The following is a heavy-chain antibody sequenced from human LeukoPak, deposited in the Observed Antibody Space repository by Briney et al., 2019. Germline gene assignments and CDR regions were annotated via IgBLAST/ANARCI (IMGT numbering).Heavy chain of an antibody. CDR2: INWNGGST. V-gene: IGHV3-20*04. D-gene: IGHD6-19*01. CDR3: ARDRGYSSGWSDY. CDR1: GFNFSNDG. J-gene: IGHJ4*02. Sequence: GGSLRLSCTASGFNFSNDGMSWVRQAPGKGLEWVSGINWNGGSTGYADSVKGRFTISRDNAKNSLYLQMNSLRAEDTALYYCARDRGYSSGWSDYWGQGTLVTVSS.